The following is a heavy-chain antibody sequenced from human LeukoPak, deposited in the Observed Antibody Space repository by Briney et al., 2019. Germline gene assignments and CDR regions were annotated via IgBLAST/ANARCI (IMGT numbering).Heavy chain of an antibody. V-gene: IGHV3-23*01. CDR3: AKEYCCGDNCHSYGMDV. D-gene: IGHD2-15*01. CDR2: ISGRGGSA. CDR1: GFTFTNYA. J-gene: IGHJ6*02. Sequence: TGGPLRLSCAASGFTFTNYAMTWVRQAPGKGLEWVSGISGRGGSAYYADSVNGRFTISRDNSKNTMYLQMSSLRAEDTAIYYCAKEYCCGDNCHSYGMDVWGQGTTVTVSS.